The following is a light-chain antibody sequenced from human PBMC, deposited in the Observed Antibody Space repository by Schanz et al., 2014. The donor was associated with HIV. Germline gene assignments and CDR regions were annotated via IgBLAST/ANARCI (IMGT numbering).Light chain of an antibody. J-gene: IGKJ2*01. Sequence: EIVLTQSPGTLSLSPGERAALSCRASQSVTSNLLAWYQQKPGQAPRLLIFGASKRATGIPDRFSGSESGTEFTLTINRMEPEDYAVYYCQQYGSSPFTFGQGTKLEIK. V-gene: IGKV3-20*01. CDR2: GAS. CDR3: QQYGSSPFT. CDR1: QSVTSNL.